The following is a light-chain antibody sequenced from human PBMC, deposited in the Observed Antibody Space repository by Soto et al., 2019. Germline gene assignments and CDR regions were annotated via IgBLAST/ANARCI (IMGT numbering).Light chain of an antibody. Sequence: QSVLTQPASVSGSPGQSITISCTGTNSDVGGYDYVSWYQQHPGKAPRLLIFDVTKRPSGVSNRLSGSKSGNTASLTISGLLTEDEDDYYCSSFTGSTTWVFGGGTKLTVL. CDR1: NSDVGGYDY. CDR2: DVT. CDR3: SSFTGSTTWV. J-gene: IGLJ3*02. V-gene: IGLV2-14*03.